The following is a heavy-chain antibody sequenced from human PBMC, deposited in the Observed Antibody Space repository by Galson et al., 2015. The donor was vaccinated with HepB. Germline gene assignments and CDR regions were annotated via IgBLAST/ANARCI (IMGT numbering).Heavy chain of an antibody. CDR3: AVGGSHDNPYYSYYLDV. V-gene: IGHV1-24*01. J-gene: IGHJ6*03. CDR2: FGPDASDR. CDR1: GYSFTHLS. Sequence: SVKVSCKASGYSFTHLSIHWVRQAPGKGLDWTGCFGPDASDRIYAQKLQGRLTMTEDTSTATAHMELSSLRSDDTAVYFSAVGGSHDNPYYSYYLDVWGQGTTVTVSS. D-gene: IGHD3-16*01.